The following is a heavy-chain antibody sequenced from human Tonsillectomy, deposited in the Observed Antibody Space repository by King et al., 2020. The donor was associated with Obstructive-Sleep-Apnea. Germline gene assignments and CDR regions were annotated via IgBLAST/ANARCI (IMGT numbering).Heavy chain of an antibody. Sequence: VQLVESGGGLVQPGGSLGLSCTASGFTFNNYVMSWGRQAPGKGREWGAGIEADGDSTYSADSVKGRFTLSRDNSNNTLYLQMNSLRAEDTAIYYCATSWSGYYYFDSWGQGSLVTVSS. D-gene: IGHD3-3*01. CDR1: GFTFNNYV. V-gene: IGHV3-23*04. J-gene: IGHJ4*02. CDR2: IEADGDST. CDR3: ATSWSGYYYFDS.